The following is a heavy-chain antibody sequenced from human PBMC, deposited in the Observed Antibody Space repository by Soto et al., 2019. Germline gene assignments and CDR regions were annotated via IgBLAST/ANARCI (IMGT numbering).Heavy chain of an antibody. CDR1: GDAISNYY. J-gene: IGHJ4*02. CDR2: VHESGST. Sequence: PSETLSLTCSVSGDAISNYYWSWIRQTPGRGLEWIGCVHESGSTDYNPSLRGRVIISLHTSKSQFSLSLRAATAADTATYYCARGTRALITSFFADWGQGSPVAVSS. D-gene: IGHD1-20*01. CDR3: ARGTRALITSFFAD. V-gene: IGHV4-59*03.